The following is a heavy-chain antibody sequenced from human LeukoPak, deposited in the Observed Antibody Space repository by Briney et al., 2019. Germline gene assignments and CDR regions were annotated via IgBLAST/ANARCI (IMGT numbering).Heavy chain of an antibody. J-gene: IGHJ4*02. CDR3: ARERSYYGGNSFDY. CDR1: GFTFSSYW. Sequence: GGSLRLSCAASGFTFSSYWMHWVRLAPGKGLVWVSRINSDASSITYADSVKGRFTISRDNAKNSLYLQMNSLRAEDTAVYYCARERSYYGGNSFDYWGQGTLVTVSS. CDR2: INSDASSI. V-gene: IGHV3-74*01. D-gene: IGHD4-23*01.